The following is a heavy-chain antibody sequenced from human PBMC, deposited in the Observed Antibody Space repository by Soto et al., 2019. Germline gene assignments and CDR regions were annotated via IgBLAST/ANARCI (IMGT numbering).Heavy chain of an antibody. J-gene: IGHJ4*02. Sequence: QLQLQESGPGLVKPSETLSLTCTVSGGSISSSSYYWGWIRQPPGKGLEWIGSIYYSGSTYYNPSLKSRVTISVDTSKNQFSLKLSSVTAADTAVYYCARTDDFWSGYYIPYFDYWGQGTLVTVSS. CDR1: GGSISSSSYY. D-gene: IGHD3-3*01. CDR3: ARTDDFWSGYYIPYFDY. V-gene: IGHV4-39*01. CDR2: IYYSGST.